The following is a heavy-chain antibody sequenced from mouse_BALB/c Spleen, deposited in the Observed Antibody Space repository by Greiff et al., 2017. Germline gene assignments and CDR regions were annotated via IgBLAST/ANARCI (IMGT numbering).Heavy chain of an antibody. Sequence: EVKVVESGGGLVKPGGSLKLSCAASGFTFSSYAMSWVRQTPEKRLEWVASISSGGSTYYPDSVKGRFTISRDNARNILYLQMSSLRSEDTAMYYCARIDDYYFDYWGQGTTLTVSS. CDR1: GFTFSSYA. D-gene: IGHD2-4*01. CDR3: ARIDDYYFDY. CDR2: ISSGGST. V-gene: IGHV5-6-5*01. J-gene: IGHJ2*01.